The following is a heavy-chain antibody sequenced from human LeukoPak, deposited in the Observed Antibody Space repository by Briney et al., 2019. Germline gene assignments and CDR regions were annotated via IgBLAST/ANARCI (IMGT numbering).Heavy chain of an antibody. CDR3: ARDYSSSWYYFDY. CDR1: GGSISSYY. J-gene: IGHJ4*02. CDR2: VYYSGST. Sequence: SETLSLTCTVSGGSISSYYWSWIRQSPGKGLEWIGYVYYSGSTNYNPSLKSRVTISVDTSKNQFSLKLTPVTAADTAVYYCARDYSSSWYYFDYWGQGNLVTVSS. V-gene: IGHV4-59*01. D-gene: IGHD6-13*01.